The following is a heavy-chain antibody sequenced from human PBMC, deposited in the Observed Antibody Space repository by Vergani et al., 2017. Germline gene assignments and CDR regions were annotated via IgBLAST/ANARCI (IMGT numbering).Heavy chain of an antibody. V-gene: IGHV4-4*02. D-gene: IGHD2-15*01. CDR1: GGSISSDNW. CDR3: TRHWAVVAANNWFDP. CDR2: IHRSRST. Sequence: QVQLQQWGPGLVTPSGTLSLTCAVYGGSISSDNWWNWVRQAPGKGLQWIGEIHRSRSTNYNPSLESRVTMSVDTSKSQFSLKLSSVTAADTAVYYCTRHWAVVAANNWFDPWGQGTLVTVSS. J-gene: IGHJ5*02.